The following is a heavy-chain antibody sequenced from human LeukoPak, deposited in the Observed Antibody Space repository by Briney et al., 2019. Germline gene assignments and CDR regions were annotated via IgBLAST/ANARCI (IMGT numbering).Heavy chain of an antibody. D-gene: IGHD1-26*01. CDR3: ARDIYRYSGSYRLLAFDI. Sequence: GSLRPSCAASGFTFSDYYMSWIRQPPGKGLEWIGEINHSGSTNYNPSLKSRVTISVDTSKNQFSLKLSSVTAADTAVYYCARDIYRYSGSYRLLAFDIWGQGTMVTVSS. CDR2: INHSGST. J-gene: IGHJ3*02. V-gene: IGHV4-34*01. CDR1: GFTFSDYY.